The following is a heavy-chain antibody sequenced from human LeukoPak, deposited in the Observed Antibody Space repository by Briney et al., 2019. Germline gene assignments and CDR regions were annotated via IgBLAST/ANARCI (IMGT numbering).Heavy chain of an antibody. V-gene: IGHV3-23*01. CDR3: ANGRVLRYFDWPLDY. J-gene: IGHJ4*02. Sequence: GGSLRLSCAASGFTFSSYAMSWVPQAPGKGLDWVSGISGSGGSTYYADSVKGRFTISRSNPKNTLYLQMNSLRAEDTAVYYCANGRVLRYFDWPLDYWGQGTLVTVSS. CDR1: GFTFSSYA. CDR2: ISGSGGST. D-gene: IGHD3-9*01.